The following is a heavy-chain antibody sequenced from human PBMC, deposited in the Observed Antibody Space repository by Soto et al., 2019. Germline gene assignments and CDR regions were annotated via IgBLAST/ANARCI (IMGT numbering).Heavy chain of an antibody. J-gene: IGHJ3*02. CDR3: ATTNGITMVRGGTTAFDI. CDR1: GDSIRNYNYY. D-gene: IGHD3-10*01. V-gene: IGHV4-39*07. CDR2: IYYSGST. Sequence: LEILSLTCTVSGDSIRNYNYYWGWIRQPPEKGLEWIGSIYYSGSTNYNPSPKSRVTISVDTSKNQFSLKLSSVTAADTAVYYCATTNGITMVRGGTTAFDIWGQGTMVTVSS.